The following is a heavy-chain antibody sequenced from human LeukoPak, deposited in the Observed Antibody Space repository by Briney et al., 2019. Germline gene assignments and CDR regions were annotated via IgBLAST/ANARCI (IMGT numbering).Heavy chain of an antibody. CDR3: ARELRSGRYYYYGMDV. CDR2: IIPIFGTA. CDR1: GGTFSSSS. J-gene: IGHJ6*02. V-gene: IGHV1-69*13. D-gene: IGHD5-12*01. Sequence: SVKVSCKASGGTFSSSSISWVRQAPGQGLEWMGGIIPIFGTANYAQKFQGRVTITADESTRTAYMKLSSLRSEDTAVYYCARELRSGRYYYYGMDVWGQGTTVTVSS.